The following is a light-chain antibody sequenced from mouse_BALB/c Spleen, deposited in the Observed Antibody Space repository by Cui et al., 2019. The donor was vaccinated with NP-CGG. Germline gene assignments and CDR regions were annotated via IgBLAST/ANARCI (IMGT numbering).Light chain of an antibody. CDR3: ALWYSNHWV. J-gene: IGLJ1*01. CDR1: TGAVTSSNY. Sequence: QAVVTQESAPTTAPGETVTPTCRSSTGAVTSSNYANWVQEKPDHLFTGVIGGTTNRAPRVPARFSGSLFGYKAALTITGAQTEYEAIYFCALWYSNHWVFGGGTKLTVL. V-gene: IGLV1*01. CDR2: GTT.